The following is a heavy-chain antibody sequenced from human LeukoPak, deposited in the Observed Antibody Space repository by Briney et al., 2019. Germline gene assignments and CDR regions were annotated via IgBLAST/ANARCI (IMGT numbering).Heavy chain of an antibody. V-gene: IGHV4-39*01. CDR1: GDSISSSSYY. Sequence: PSETLSLTCTVSGDSISSSSYYWGWIRQPPGKGLEWIGSIFYSGSTYYNPSLKSRVTISVDTSKNQFSLRLSSVTATDTAVYYCARAFYGYFDYWGQGTLVTVSS. CDR3: ARAFYGYFDY. CDR2: IFYSGST. J-gene: IGHJ4*02. D-gene: IGHD2/OR15-2a*01.